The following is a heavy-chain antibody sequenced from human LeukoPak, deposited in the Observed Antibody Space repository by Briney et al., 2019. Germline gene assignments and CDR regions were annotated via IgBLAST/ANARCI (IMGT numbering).Heavy chain of an antibody. J-gene: IGHJ4*02. V-gene: IGHV1-69*13. D-gene: IGHD3-3*01. CDR2: IIPTSGTA. Sequence: GASVKVSCKAYRGTFSNYAISWVRQAPGQGLEWIGGIIPTSGTANYAQKFQGRVTISADESTTTAYMEMSSLRFEDTAVYYCARGPQSGYDFWSGYFVYWGQGTLVSVSS. CDR1: RGTFSNYA. CDR3: ARGPQSGYDFWSGYFVY.